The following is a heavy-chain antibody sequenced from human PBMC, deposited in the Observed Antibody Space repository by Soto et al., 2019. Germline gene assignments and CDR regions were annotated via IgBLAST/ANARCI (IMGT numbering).Heavy chain of an antibody. CDR3: ARDHYYDSSGYFYYYGMDV. CDR2: IYYSGST. V-gene: IGHV4-39*01. D-gene: IGHD3-22*01. J-gene: IGHJ6*02. Sequence: SETLSLTCTVSGGSISSSSYYWGWIRQPPGKGLEWIGSIYYSGSTYYNPSLKSRVTISVDTSKNQLSLKLSSVTAADTAVYYCARDHYYDSSGYFYYYGMDVWGQGTTVTVSS. CDR1: GGSISSSSYY.